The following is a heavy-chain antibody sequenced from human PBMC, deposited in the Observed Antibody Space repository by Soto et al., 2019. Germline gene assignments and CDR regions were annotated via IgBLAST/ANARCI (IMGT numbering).Heavy chain of an antibody. CDR1: GYTFTNYY. D-gene: IGHD3-22*01. CDR3: ASIGDSSGYDAFDI. CDR2: LWPTTRNT. J-gene: IGHJ3*02. Sequence: ASVKVSCKASGYTFTNYYIHWLRQAPGQGLEWLGILWPTTRNTGYAQRFQGRVTMTRDTSTGTVYMELTSLKSEDTAVYYCASIGDSSGYDAFDIWGQGTMVTVSS. V-gene: IGHV1-46*01.